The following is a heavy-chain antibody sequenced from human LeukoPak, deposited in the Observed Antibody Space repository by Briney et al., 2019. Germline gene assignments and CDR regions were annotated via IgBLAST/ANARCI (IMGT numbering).Heavy chain of an antibody. V-gene: IGHV3-7*01. Sequence: PGGSLRLSCVASGFTLSSYWMTWVRQAPGKGLEWVANVNQDGSEKFYVNSVKGRFTISTDNAKNSLYLQMNSLRVEDTAIYFCARSSYDDYWGQGTLVTVPS. J-gene: IGHJ4*02. CDR3: ARSSYDDY. CDR2: VNQDGSEK. D-gene: IGHD5-12*01. CDR1: GFTLSSYW.